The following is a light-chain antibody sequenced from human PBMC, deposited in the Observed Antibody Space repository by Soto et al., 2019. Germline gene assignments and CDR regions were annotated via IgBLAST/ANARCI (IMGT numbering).Light chain of an antibody. J-gene: IGLJ3*02. CDR2: DVN. Sequence: QSALTQPRSVSGSPGQSVTISCTGTSSDVGGYTYVSWYQQHPGKVPKLMIYDVNKRPSGVPDRFSGSKSGNTASLTISGLQAEDEADYYCCSYTGSYTLMFGGGTKLPS. CDR1: SSDVGGYTY. V-gene: IGLV2-11*01. CDR3: CSYTGSYTLM.